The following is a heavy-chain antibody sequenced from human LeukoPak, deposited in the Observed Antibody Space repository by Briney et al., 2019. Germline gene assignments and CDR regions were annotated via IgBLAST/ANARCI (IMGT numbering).Heavy chain of an antibody. CDR2: INHSGST. V-gene: IGHV4-34*01. D-gene: IGHD5-12*01. Sequence: SETLSLTCAVYGGSFSGYYWSWIRQPPGKGLEWIGEINHSGSTNYNPSLKSRVTISVDTSKNQFSLKLSSVTAADTAVYYCARGCRWLRLFVDAFDIWGQGTMVTVSS. J-gene: IGHJ3*02. CDR3: ARGCRWLRLFVDAFDI. CDR1: GGSFSGYY.